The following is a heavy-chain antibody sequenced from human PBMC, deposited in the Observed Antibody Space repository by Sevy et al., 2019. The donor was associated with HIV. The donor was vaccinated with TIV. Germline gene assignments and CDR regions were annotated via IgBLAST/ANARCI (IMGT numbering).Heavy chain of an antibody. CDR2: INPNSGVT. D-gene: IGHD5-12*01. Sequence: ASVKVSCKASGYTFAVYYMHWVRQAPGQGLEWMGRINPNSGVTNYEQKFQGRVTMTRDTSTTTAYMELNRLGSDDTAVYYCAVLATISSFDYWGQGSLVTVSS. J-gene: IGHJ4*02. V-gene: IGHV1-2*06. CDR1: GYTFAVYY. CDR3: AVLATISSFDY.